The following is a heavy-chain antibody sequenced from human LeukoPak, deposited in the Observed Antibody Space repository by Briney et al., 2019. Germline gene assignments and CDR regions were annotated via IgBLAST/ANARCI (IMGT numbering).Heavy chain of an antibody. J-gene: IGHJ4*02. Sequence: ASVKASCKASGYTFTGYYMHWVRQAPGQGLEWMGWINPNSGGTNYAQKFQGRVTMTRDTSISTAYMELSRLRSDDTAVYYCARDNGDYGDFDYWGQGTLVTVPS. V-gene: IGHV1-2*02. CDR3: ARDNGDYGDFDY. CDR1: GYTFTGYY. D-gene: IGHD4-17*01. CDR2: INPNSGGT.